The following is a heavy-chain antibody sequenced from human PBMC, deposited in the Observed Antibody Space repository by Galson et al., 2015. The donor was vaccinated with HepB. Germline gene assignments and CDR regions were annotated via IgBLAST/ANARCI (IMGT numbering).Heavy chain of an antibody. J-gene: IGHJ4*02. CDR3: ATYYYGSGSYVGF. CDR2: IDPGDSDT. Sequence: QSGAEVKKPGESLKISCQGSGYRLTDHWIAWVRQMPGKGLEWMGIIDPGDSDTRYSPSFRGQVTISADKSTSTAFLQWSGLQASDTAIYYCATYYYGSGSYVGFWGQGTLVIVSS. V-gene: IGHV5-51*01. D-gene: IGHD3-10*01. CDR1: GYRLTDHW.